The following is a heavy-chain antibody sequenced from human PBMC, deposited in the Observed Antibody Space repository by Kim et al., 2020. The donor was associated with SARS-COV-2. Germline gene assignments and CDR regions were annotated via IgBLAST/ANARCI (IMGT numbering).Heavy chain of an antibody. D-gene: IGHD3-10*01. CDR3: ARRGDTPAYGSGRNFDY. Sequence: PKSRVTVAVDTAKNQFSLKLSSVTAADTAVYYCARRGDTPAYGSGRNFDYWGQGTLVTVSS. V-gene: IGHV4-34*01. J-gene: IGHJ4*02.